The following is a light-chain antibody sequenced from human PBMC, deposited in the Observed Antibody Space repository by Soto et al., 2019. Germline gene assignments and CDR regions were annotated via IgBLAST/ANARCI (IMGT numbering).Light chain of an antibody. CDR2: DVS. V-gene: IGLV2-11*01. Sequence: QSALTQPRSVSGSPGQSVTISCTGTSSDVGEYDYVSWYQHHPGKAPKLMIYDVSQRPSGVPDRFSGSKAGNTASLTISGLQAEDEADYYCFSYAGSRVFGGGTKLTVL. CDR3: FSYAGSRV. CDR1: SSDVGEYDY. J-gene: IGLJ3*02.